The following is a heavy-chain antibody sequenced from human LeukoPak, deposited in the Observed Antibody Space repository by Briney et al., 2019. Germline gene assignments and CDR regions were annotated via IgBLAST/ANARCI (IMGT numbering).Heavy chain of an antibody. J-gene: IGHJ4*02. V-gene: IGHV3-23*01. CDR1: GFTFSSYA. Sequence: GGSLRLSCAASGFTFSSYAMSWGCQAPGKGLEWVSATSGSGGSTYYADSVKGRFTISRDNSKNTLYLQMNSLRAEDTAVYYCAKYVGSDGYNFDYWGQGTLVTVSS. CDR3: AKYVGSDGYNFDY. D-gene: IGHD5-24*01. CDR2: TSGSGGST.